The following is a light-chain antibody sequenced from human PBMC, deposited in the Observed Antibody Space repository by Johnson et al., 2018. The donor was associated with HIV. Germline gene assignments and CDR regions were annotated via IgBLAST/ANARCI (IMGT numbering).Light chain of an antibody. V-gene: IGLV1-51*02. CDR1: SSNIGNNY. J-gene: IGLJ1*01. CDR3: GTWDSSLSAGV. CDR2: ENN. Sequence: QSVLTQPPSVSAAPGQKVTISCSGSSSNIGNNYVSWYQQLPGTAPKLLIYENNKRPSGIPDRFSGSKSGTSATLGITGLQTGDEADYYCGTWDSSLSAGVFGTGTKATFL.